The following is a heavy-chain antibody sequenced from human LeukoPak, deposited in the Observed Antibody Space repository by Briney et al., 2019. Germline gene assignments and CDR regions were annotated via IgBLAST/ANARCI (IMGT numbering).Heavy chain of an antibody. J-gene: IGHJ4*02. CDR2: IYYSGST. V-gene: IGHV4-59*08. CDR3: ARADSSGYYGVSFDY. Sequence: PSETLSLTCTVSGGSISSYYWSWIRQPPGKGLEWIGYIYYSGSTNYNPSLKSRVTISVDTSKNQFSLKLSSVTAADTAVYYCARADSSGYYGVSFDYWGQGTLVTVSS. CDR1: GGSISSYY. D-gene: IGHD3-22*01.